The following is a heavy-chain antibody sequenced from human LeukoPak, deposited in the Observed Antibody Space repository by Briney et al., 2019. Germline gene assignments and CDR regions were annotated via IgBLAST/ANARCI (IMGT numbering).Heavy chain of an antibody. CDR3: AREITGTTFGPWGDAFDI. J-gene: IGHJ3*02. CDR2: INPSGGST. Sequence: GASVKVSCKASGYTFTSYYMHWVRQAPGQRLEWMGIINPSGGSTSYAQKFQGRVTMTRDTSTSTVYMELSSLRSEDTAVYYCAREITGTTFGPWGDAFDIWGQGTMVTVSS. CDR1: GYTFTSYY. V-gene: IGHV1-46*01. D-gene: IGHD1-7*01.